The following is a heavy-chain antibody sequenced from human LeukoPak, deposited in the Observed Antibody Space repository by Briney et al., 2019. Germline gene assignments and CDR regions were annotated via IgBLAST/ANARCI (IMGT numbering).Heavy chain of an antibody. D-gene: IGHD1-26*01. Sequence: QPGGSLRLSCAASGITFSSYWLHWVRQAPGTGLVWVSRINGDGSGTSYADSVKGRFTISRDNAKNTVYVQMNSLRADDTAVYYCAGGRRGTYVDYWGQGTPVTVSS. CDR1: GITFSSYW. V-gene: IGHV3-74*01. CDR3: AGGRRGTYVDY. CDR2: INGDGSGT. J-gene: IGHJ4*02.